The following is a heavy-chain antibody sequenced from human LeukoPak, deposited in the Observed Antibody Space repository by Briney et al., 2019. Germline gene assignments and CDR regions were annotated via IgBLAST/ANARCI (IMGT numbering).Heavy chain of an antibody. CDR2: ISGSGGST. Sequence: GGSLRLSCAASGFTFSSYAMSWVRQAPGKGLEWVSAISGSGGSTYYADSVKGWFTISRDNSKNTLYLQMNSLRAEDTAVYYCAKARILGRIVVVPAATKAFDIWGQGTMVTVSS. D-gene: IGHD2-2*01. CDR3: AKARILGRIVVVPAATKAFDI. CDR1: GFTFSSYA. J-gene: IGHJ3*02. V-gene: IGHV3-23*01.